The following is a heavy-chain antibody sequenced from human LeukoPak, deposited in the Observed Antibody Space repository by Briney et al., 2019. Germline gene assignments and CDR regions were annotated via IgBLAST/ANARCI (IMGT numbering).Heavy chain of an antibody. D-gene: IGHD3-22*01. J-gene: IGHJ4*02. Sequence: PGGSLRLSCAASGFTFSSFGMHWVRQAPGKGLEWVAVIWYDGTNKYYADSVKGRFTISRDNSKNTLYLQMNSLRAEDSAVYYCARDLNDYYSYYYDYWGQGTLVTVSS. CDR1: GFTFSSFG. CDR2: IWYDGTNK. V-gene: IGHV3-33*01. CDR3: ARDLNDYYSYYYDY.